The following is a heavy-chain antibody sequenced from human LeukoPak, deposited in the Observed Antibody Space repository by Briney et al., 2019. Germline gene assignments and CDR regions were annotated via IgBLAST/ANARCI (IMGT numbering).Heavy chain of an antibody. V-gene: IGHV3-53*01. CDR3: ARVWLGPMVRGEPETFDY. CDR1: GFTFSSYW. CDR2: IYSGGST. Sequence: GGSPRLSCAASGFTFSSYWMSWVRQAPGKGLEWVSVIYSGGSTYYADSVKGRFTVSRDNSKNKLYLQMNSLRAEDTAVYYCARVWLGPMVRGEPETFDYWGQGTLVTVSS. J-gene: IGHJ4*02. D-gene: IGHD3-10*01.